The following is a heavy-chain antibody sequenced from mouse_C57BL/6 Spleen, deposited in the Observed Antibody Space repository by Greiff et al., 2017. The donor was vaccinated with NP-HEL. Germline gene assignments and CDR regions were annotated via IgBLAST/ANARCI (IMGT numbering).Heavy chain of an antibody. CDR3: AREVRSNYGFAY. D-gene: IGHD2-5*01. J-gene: IGHJ3*01. Sequence: EVQLQQSGPELVKPGASVKIPCKASGYTFTDYNMDWVKQSHGKSLEWIGDINPNNGGTIYNQKFKGKATLTVDKSSSTAYMELSSLTSEDTAVYYCAREVRSNYGFAYWGQGTLVTVSA. V-gene: IGHV1-18*01. CDR2: INPNNGGT. CDR1: GYTFTDYN.